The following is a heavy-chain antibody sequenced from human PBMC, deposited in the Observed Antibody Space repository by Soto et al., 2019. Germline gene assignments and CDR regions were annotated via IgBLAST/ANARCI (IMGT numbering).Heavy chain of an antibody. J-gene: IGHJ4*02. CDR3: ARGHRFLEWLFIFDY. Sequence: QVQLQESGPGLVKPSQTLSLTCAVSGGSISSGRYYWSWIRQHPGKGLEWIGYMYYSGSTYYNPSLTSRVTISVDTSKNQFSLKLSSVTAADTAVYYCARGHRFLEWLFIFDYWGQGTLVTVSS. D-gene: IGHD3-3*01. V-gene: IGHV4-31*11. CDR2: MYYSGST. CDR1: GGSISSGRYY.